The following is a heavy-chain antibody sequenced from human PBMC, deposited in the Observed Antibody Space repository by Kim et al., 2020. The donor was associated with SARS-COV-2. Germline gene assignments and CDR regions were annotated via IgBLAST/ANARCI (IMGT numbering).Heavy chain of an antibody. V-gene: IGHV4-34*01. CDR3: ARRRYCSSTSCLTRVDWFDP. J-gene: IGHJ5*02. Sequence: SETLSLTCAVYGGSFSGYYWSWIRQPPGKGLEWIGEINHSGSTNYNPSLKSRVTISVDTSKNQFSLKLSSVTAADTAVYYCARRRYCSSTSCLTRVDWFDPWGQGTLVTVSS. CDR1: GGSFSGYY. D-gene: IGHD2-2*01. CDR2: INHSGST.